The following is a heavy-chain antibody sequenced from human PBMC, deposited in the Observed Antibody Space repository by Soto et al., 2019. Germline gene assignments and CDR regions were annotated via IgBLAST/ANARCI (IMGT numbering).Heavy chain of an antibody. D-gene: IGHD3-3*01. J-gene: IGHJ4*02. V-gene: IGHV4-61*01. CDR3: AREQRFLEWLSRFDY. Sequence: SLTSTVSGGSLSIGSYYWSWILHPPGKGLECIGYIYYSGSTNYNPSLKSRVTISVDTSKNQFSLKLSSVTAADTAVYYCAREQRFLEWLSRFDYWGQGTLVTVSS. CDR1: GGSLSIGSYY. CDR2: IYYSGST.